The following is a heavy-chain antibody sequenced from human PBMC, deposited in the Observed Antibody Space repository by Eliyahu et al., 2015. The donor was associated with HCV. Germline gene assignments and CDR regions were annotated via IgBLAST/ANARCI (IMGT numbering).Heavy chain of an antibody. D-gene: IGHD6-19*01. CDR2: IHYSGST. V-gene: IGHV4-59*01. CDR3: ASGGGGIAVAGTGGWFDP. CDR1: GGSXTTYY. Sequence: QVQLQESGPGLVKPSETLSLPCTVSGGSXTTYYWSWIRQPPGKGLEWIGYIHYSGSTNYNPSLKSRVTISLDTSKNQFSLNLTSVTAADTALYYCASGGGGIAVAGTGGWFDPWGQGTLVTVSS. J-gene: IGHJ5*02.